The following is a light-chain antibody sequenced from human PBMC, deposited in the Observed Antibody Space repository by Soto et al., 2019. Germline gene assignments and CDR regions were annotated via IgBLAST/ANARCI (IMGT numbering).Light chain of an antibody. V-gene: IGKV3D-20*02. CDR3: QQRTNWLT. Sequence: EIVLTQSPGTLSLSPGERATFSCRASQSVSSNYLAWYQQKPGQAPRLLIYDASNRATGIPARFSGSGSGTDFTLTIGSLEPEDFAVYYCQQRTNWLTFGGGTKVDNK. CDR2: DAS. CDR1: QSVSSNY. J-gene: IGKJ4*01.